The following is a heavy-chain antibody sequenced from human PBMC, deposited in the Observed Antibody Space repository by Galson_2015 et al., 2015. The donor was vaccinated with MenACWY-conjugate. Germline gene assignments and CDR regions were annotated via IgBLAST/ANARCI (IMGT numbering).Heavy chain of an antibody. D-gene: IGHD6-6*01. CDR2: VNSGGTGT. J-gene: IGHJ5*02. Sequence: SLRLSCAASGFTFSNYWMHWVRQAPGKGLEWVSRVNSGGTGTTYADSVKGRFTISRDNAKNTLYLQMNSLRAEDTAIYYCTKAAARYSTSSAFNWFDPWGQGALVTVSS. CDR3: TKAAARYSTSSAFNWFDP. CDR1: GFTFSNYW. V-gene: IGHV3-74*01.